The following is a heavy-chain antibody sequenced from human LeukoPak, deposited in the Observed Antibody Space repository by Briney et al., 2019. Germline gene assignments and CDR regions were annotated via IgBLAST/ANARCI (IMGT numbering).Heavy chain of an antibody. J-gene: IGHJ4*02. CDR1: GFTFTNYA. D-gene: IGHD5-12*01. Sequence: GGSLRLSCAASGFTFTNYAMSWVRQAPGKGLEWVSAIHSGGANTYYADSVKGRFTISRDNAKNSLYLQMNSLRAEDTAVYYCAREEGYSGYDPYDWGQGTLVTVSS. CDR2: IHSGGANT. V-gene: IGHV3-23*01. CDR3: AREEGYSGYDPYD.